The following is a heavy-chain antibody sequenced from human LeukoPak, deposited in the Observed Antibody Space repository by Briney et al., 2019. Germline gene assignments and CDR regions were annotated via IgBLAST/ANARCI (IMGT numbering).Heavy chain of an antibody. CDR2: IWYDGSNK. J-gene: IGHJ3*02. CDR1: GFTFSSYG. CDR3: ARDGDHDYGDYAAAFDI. V-gene: IGHV3-33*01. D-gene: IGHD4-17*01. Sequence: GGSLRLSCAASGFTFSSYGMHWVRQAPGKGLEWVAVIWYDGSNKYYADSVKGRFTISRDNSKNTLYLQMNSLRAEDTAVYYCARDGDHDYGDYAAAFDIWGQGTMVTVSS.